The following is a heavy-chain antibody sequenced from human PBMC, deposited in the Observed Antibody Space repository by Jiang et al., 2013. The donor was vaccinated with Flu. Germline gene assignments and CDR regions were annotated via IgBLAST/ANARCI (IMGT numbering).Heavy chain of an antibody. Sequence: VQLLESGGGLVQPGGSLRLSCAASGFTFSRSAMSWVRQAPGKGLEWVSDISGSGNRTYYADSVKGRYTISRDNPRNTLYLQVNSVKVDDTGLFYCAKGLYADGLDVWGQGTTVTV. CDR1: GFTFSRSA. D-gene: IGHD2-8*01. CDR2: ISGSGNRT. CDR3: AKGLYADGLDV. J-gene: IGHJ6*02. V-gene: IGHV3-23*01.